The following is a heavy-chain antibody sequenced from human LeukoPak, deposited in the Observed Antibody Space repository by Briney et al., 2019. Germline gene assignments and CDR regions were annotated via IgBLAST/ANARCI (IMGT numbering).Heavy chain of an antibody. D-gene: IGHD2-21*01. V-gene: IGHV5-10-1*01. J-gene: IGHJ4*02. Sequence: GESLKISCKGSGYSFTSCWISWVRQMPGKGLEWMGRIDPSDSYTNYSPSFQGLVTISADNSISTAYLQWSSLKASDTAMYYCARHEDWAIGDPPTWGQGTLVTVSS. CDR3: ARHEDWAIGDPPT. CDR2: IDPSDSYT. CDR1: GYSFTSCW.